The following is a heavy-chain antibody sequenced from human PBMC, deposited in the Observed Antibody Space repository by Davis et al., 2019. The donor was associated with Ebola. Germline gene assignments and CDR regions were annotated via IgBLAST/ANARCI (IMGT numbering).Heavy chain of an antibody. J-gene: IGHJ4*02. CDR1: GYTFTSYG. CDR3: AREYCSGGSCYHGRAYFDY. V-gene: IGHV1-18*01. Sequence: AASVKVSCKASGYTFTSYGISWVRQAPGQGLEWMGWISAYNGNTNYAQKLQGRVTMTTDTSTSTAYMELRRLRSDDTAVYYCAREYCSGGSCYHGRAYFDYWGQGTLVTVSS. D-gene: IGHD2-15*01. CDR2: ISAYNGNT.